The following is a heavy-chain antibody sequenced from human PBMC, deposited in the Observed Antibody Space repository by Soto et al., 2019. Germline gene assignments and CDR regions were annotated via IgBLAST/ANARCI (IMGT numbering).Heavy chain of an antibody. V-gene: IGHV4-4*07. CDR3: AGIGEDVYYGMDV. J-gene: IGHJ6*02. CDR1: GGSMRSYY. D-gene: IGHD2-21*01. CDR2: IYSRGDT. Sequence: SETLSLTCSVSGGSMRSYYWNWLRQPAGKGLEWIGRIYSRGDTNYNPSVKSRVTMSVDTSKNEFSLRLNSVTAADTAVYYCAGIGEDVYYGMDVWGQGTTVTAP.